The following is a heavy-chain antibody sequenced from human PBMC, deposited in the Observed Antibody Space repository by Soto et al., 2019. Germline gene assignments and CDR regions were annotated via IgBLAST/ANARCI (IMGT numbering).Heavy chain of an antibody. D-gene: IGHD3-3*02. CDR2: IYIGGDT. V-gene: IGHV3-53*01. CDR1: GFSVSSTY. J-gene: IGHJ5*02. Sequence: EVQLVESGGDLIQPGGSLRLSCAASGFSVSSTYMTWIRQAPGKGLEWVSIIYIGGDTYYADSVKGRFTISRDDSKNALDLQMNSLRGEDTAVYYCARSCSICNPPNWCDPWGQGTLVTVSS. CDR3: ARSCSICNPPNWCDP.